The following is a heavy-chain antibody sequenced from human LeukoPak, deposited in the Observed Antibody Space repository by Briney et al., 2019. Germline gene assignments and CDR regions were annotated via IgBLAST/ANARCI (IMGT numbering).Heavy chain of an antibody. J-gene: IGHJ4*02. Sequence: TGGSLRLSCAASGFNFSTYAMTWVRQVPGKGLEWVSSITGGGGTTDYAASVKGRFTISRDNSKNTLYLQMNSLKTEDTAVYYCTTDGVGVEGATYDNWGQGTLVSVSS. CDR3: TTDGVGVEGATYDN. D-gene: IGHD1-26*01. V-gene: IGHV3-23*01. CDR1: GFNFSTYA. CDR2: ITGGGGTT.